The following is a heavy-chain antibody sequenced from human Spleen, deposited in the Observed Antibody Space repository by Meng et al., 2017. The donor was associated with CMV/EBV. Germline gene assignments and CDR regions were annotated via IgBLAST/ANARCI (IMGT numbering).Heavy chain of an antibody. V-gene: IGHV3-33*01. J-gene: IGHJ6*02. CDR2: IRYDGTDK. CDR1: GFTFSNYG. Sequence: GESLKISCAASGFTFSNYGMHWVRQAPGRGLEWVAVIRYDGTDKYYADSLKGRFTVSRDNAKDSLHLQMNSLRAEDTAVYYCARGKDFYYYYGMDVWGQGTTVTVSS. D-gene: IGHD3-3*01. CDR3: ARGKDFYYYYGMDV.